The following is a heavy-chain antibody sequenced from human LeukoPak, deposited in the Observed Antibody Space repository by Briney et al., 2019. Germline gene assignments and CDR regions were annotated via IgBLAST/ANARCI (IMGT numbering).Heavy chain of an antibody. J-gene: IGHJ5*02. CDR3: ARAVYSSGWYGSYNWFDP. CDR1: GYTFTGYY. D-gene: IGHD6-19*01. CDR2: INPNSGGT. Sequence: ASVKVSCEASGYTFTGYYMHWVRQAPGQGLEWMGWINPNSGGTNYAQKFQGWVTMTRDTSISTAYMELSRLRSDDTAVYYCARAVYSSGWYGSYNWFDPWGQGTLVTVSS. V-gene: IGHV1-2*04.